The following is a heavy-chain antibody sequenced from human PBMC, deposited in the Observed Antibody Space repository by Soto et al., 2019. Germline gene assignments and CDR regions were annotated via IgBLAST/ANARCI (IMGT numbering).Heavy chain of an antibody. CDR1: RYTFTSHG. D-gene: IGHD1-26*01. Sequence: QVELMQSGGEVKRPGASVKVSCKSSRYTFTSHGISWVRQAPGQGLEWMGWISTFNGKTDSAQKFQGRITMTADTRTNTAYMELRILRSDVTAVYFCARLLTEGATFRADAFDLWDQGTKVTVSS. V-gene: IGHV1-18*01. CDR3: ARLLTEGATFRADAFDL. J-gene: IGHJ3*01. CDR2: ISTFNGKT.